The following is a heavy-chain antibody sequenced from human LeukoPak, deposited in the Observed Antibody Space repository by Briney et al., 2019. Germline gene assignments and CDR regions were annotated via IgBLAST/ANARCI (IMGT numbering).Heavy chain of an antibody. CDR1: GFTFGDYS. D-gene: IGHD3-3*01. Sequence: GGSLRLSCTASGFTFGDYSMSWFSQAPGKRLEWVGFIRSKAYGGTIQYAASVRGRFTISKDDSKSIAYLQMDSLKTEDTAMYYCSRNPYYDFCCFDYWGQGTLVTVSS. V-gene: IGHV3-49*03. CDR2: IRSKAYGGTI. CDR3: SRNPYYDFCCFDY. J-gene: IGHJ4*02.